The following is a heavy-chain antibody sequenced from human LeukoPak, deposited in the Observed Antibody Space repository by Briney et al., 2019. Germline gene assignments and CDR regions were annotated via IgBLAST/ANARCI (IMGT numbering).Heavy chain of an antibody. CDR1: GHPFTDYY. CDR2: VNPTAGSR. Sequence: GASVKVSCRASGHPFTDYYLHWVRKAPGQGLQWMGMVNPTAGSRAYAQDFQDRVTMTRDRSTSTVYMELCSLRSEDTAMYYCARDLTNWGQGTLVTVSS. J-gene: IGHJ4*02. V-gene: IGHV1-46*03. CDR3: ARDLTN.